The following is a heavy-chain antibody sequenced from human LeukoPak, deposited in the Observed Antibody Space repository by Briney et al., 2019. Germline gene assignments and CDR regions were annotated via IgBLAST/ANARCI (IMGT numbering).Heavy chain of an antibody. CDR3: VKGYCSSISCSLIDY. CDR1: GFTFAGYA. Sequence: AGGSLRLSCAASGFTFAGYAMTWVRQAPGKGLEYVSGISSNGGSTNYADSVKGRFTISRDNSKNTLHLQMSSLRAEDTAVYYCVKGYCSSISCSLIDYGGQGTLVTVSS. J-gene: IGHJ4*02. CDR2: ISSNGGST. V-gene: IGHV3-64D*06. D-gene: IGHD2-2*01.